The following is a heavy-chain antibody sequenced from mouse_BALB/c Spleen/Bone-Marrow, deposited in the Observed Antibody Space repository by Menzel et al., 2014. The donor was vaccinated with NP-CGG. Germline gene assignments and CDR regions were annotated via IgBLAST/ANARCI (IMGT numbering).Heavy chain of an antibody. Sequence: VKLMDSGAELVRPGSSVKISCKASGYAFSAYWMNWVKQRPGQGLEWIGQIYPGDGDTNYNGKFKGKATLTADKSSSTAYMLLSSLTSEDSAVYFCTRSTATFDYWGQGTTLTVSS. J-gene: IGHJ2*01. V-gene: IGHV1-80*01. CDR1: GYAFSAYW. D-gene: IGHD1-2*01. CDR3: TRSTATFDY. CDR2: IYPGDGDT.